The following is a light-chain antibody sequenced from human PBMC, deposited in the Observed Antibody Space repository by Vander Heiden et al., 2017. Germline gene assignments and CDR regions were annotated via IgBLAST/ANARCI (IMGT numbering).Light chain of an antibody. Sequence: QSALTQPAPVSGSPGQPITISCTGTSSDVGSYNLVSWYQQHPSKATKLIIDENSKRPSGVSHRFSGSKSGNTASLTISGLQAEDEADYYCFSYAGRSTYVFGTGTKVTVL. CDR2: ENS. V-gene: IGLV2-23*01. CDR1: SSDVGSYNL. J-gene: IGLJ1*01. CDR3: FSYAGRSTYV.